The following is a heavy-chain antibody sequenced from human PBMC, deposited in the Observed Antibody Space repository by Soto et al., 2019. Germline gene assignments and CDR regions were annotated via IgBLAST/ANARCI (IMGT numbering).Heavy chain of an antibody. CDR3: ARVGSSGWSPDY. Sequence: QVQLQESGPGLVKPSETLSLTCSVSGCSISGHYWTWIRQSPGKGLEWIGYICYSGSTNYNPSLKSRVIISVDTSKNQLSLKMSSVTAADTAVYYCARVGSSGWSPDYWGRGTLVTVSS. D-gene: IGHD6-19*01. V-gene: IGHV4-59*11. CDR2: ICYSGST. CDR1: GCSISGHY. J-gene: IGHJ4*02.